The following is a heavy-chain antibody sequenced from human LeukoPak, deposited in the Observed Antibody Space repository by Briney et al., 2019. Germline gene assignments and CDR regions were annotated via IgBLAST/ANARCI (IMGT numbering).Heavy chain of an antibody. V-gene: IGHV3-74*01. CDR2: INSDGSRT. Sequence: GGSVRLSCAASGFTLSSYEMHGVRQAPRKGLVWVSRINSDGSRTGYADAVKGRFTISRDNAKNMLYLQMNSLRAEDTAIYYCARELPREVTLDYWGQGTLVTVSS. D-gene: IGHD2-21*02. CDR3: ARELPREVTLDY. CDR1: GFTLSSYE. J-gene: IGHJ4*02.